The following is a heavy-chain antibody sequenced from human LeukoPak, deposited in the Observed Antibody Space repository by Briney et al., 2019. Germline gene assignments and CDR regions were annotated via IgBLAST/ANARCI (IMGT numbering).Heavy chain of an antibody. CDR1: GGTFSSYA. D-gene: IGHD3-10*01. CDR3: ARRRSGSYERWDY. J-gene: IGHJ4*02. CDR2: IIPIFGTA. V-gene: IGHV1-69*05. Sequence: SVKVSCKASGGTFSSYAISWVRQAPGQGLEWMGGIIPIFGTANYAQKFQGRVTMTRNTSISTAYMELNSLRSEDTAMYYCARRRSGSYERWDYWGQGTLVTVSS.